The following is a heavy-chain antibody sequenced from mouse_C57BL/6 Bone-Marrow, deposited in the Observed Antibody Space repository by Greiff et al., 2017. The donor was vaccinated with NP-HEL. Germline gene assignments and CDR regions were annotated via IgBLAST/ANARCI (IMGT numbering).Heavy chain of an antibody. D-gene: IGHD2-4*01. CDR2: ISGGGGNT. CDR3: AIHGGLYYYYEWYYAMDY. V-gene: IGHV5-9*01. CDR1: GFTFSSYT. Sequence: EVQRVESGGGLVKPGGSLKLSCAASGFTFSSYTMSWVRQTPEKRLEWVATISGGGGNTYYPDSVKGRFTISRDNAKNTLYLQMSSLRSEYTALYYCAIHGGLYYYYEWYYAMDYWGQGTSVTVSS. J-gene: IGHJ4*01.